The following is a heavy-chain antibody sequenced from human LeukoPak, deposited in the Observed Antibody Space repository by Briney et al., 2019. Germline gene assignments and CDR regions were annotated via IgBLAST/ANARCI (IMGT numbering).Heavy chain of an antibody. V-gene: IGHV3-7*03. CDR2: IKEDGSEK. J-gene: IGHJ4*02. Sequence: GGSLRLSCAASGFSFSGYWMTWVRLAPGKGLEWVANIKEDGSEKYYADFVKGRFTISRDNAKNSLDLQMNSLRAEDTAVYYCARRGSTDYWGQGTLVTVSS. CDR1: GFSFSGYW. CDR3: ARRGSTDY. D-gene: IGHD2/OR15-2a*01.